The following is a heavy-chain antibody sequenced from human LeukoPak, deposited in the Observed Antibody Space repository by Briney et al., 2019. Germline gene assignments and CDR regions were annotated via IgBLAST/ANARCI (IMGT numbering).Heavy chain of an antibody. CDR2: INSDGSST. Sequence: GGSLRLSCAASGFTFSSYWTHWVRQAPGKGLVWVSRINSDGSSTSYADSVKGRFTISRDNAKNTLHLQMNSLRAEDTAVYYCARDSQYYYYGMDVWGQGTTVTVSS. J-gene: IGHJ6*02. V-gene: IGHV3-74*01. CDR1: GFTFSSYW. CDR3: ARDSQYYYYGMDV.